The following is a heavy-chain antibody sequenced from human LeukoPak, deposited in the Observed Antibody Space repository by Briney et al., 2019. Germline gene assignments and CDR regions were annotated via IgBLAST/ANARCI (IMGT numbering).Heavy chain of an antibody. J-gene: IGHJ6*02. CDR2: IYYSGST. D-gene: IGHD4-17*01. V-gene: IGHV4-59*01. Sequence: SETLSLTCTVSGGSISSYYWSWIRQPAGKGLEWIGYIYYSGSTNYNPSLKSRVTISVDTSKNQFSLKLSSVTAADTAVYYCARVGDYGDYMAYYYGMDVWGQGTTVTVSS. CDR3: ARVGDYGDYMAYYYGMDV. CDR1: GGSISSYY.